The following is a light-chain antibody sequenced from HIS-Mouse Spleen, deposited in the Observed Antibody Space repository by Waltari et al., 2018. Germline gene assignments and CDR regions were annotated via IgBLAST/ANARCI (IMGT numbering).Light chain of an antibody. J-gene: IGLJ2*01. CDR2: EDS. V-gene: IGLV3-10*01. CDR3: YSTDSSGNHRV. CDR1: ALPKKY. Sequence: SYELTQPPSVSVSPGQTARITCSGDALPKKYAYWYQKKSGPAPVLVIYEDSKRPSGIPERFSVSSSGTMATLTISGAQVEDEADYYCYSTDSSGNHRVFGGGTKLTVL.